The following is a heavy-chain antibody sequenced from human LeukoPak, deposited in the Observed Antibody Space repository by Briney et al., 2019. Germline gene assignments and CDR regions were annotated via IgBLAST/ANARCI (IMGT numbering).Heavy chain of an antibody. V-gene: IGHV3-53*01. CDR2: IYSGGST. Sequence: GGSLRLSCAASGFTFSSYSMNWARQAPGKGLEWVSVIYSGGSTYYADSVKGRFTISRDNSKNTLYLQMNSLRAEDTAVYYCARVHSSSFLDWGQGTLVTVSS. D-gene: IGHD6-6*01. J-gene: IGHJ4*02. CDR3: ARVHSSSFLD. CDR1: GFTFSSYS.